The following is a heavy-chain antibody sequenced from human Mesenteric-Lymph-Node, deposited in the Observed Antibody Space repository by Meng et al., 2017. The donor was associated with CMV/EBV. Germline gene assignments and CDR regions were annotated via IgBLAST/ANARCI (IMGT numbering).Heavy chain of an antibody. CDR1: GYTFTGYY. D-gene: IGHD3-16*01. CDR3: ARATGTTFGGGFDY. Sequence: ASVKVSCKASGYTFTGYYMHWVRQAPGQGLEWMGWMNPNSGDTNYAQKFQGRVTMTRDTSISTAYMELSRLRSDDTAVYYCARATGTTFGGGFDYWGQGTLVTVSS. V-gene: IGHV1-2*02. J-gene: IGHJ4*02. CDR2: MNPNSGDT.